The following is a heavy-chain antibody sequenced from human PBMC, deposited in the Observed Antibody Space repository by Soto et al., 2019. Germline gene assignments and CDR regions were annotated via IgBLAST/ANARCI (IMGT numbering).Heavy chain of an antibody. CDR3: ARSRSGAVPDSFGY. Sequence: QVQLVESGGRVVQPGGSLRLSCAASGFMFSRYAIHWVRQAPGKGLKWVAVISKDGSVNYYADSVRGRFSISRDKSKNTVYLEMNGMRDDDTAVFYCARSRSGAVPDSFGYWGQGTLVTVSS. J-gene: IGHJ1*01. CDR2: ISKDGSVN. D-gene: IGHD3-3*01. CDR1: GFMFSRYA. V-gene: IGHV3-30-3*01.